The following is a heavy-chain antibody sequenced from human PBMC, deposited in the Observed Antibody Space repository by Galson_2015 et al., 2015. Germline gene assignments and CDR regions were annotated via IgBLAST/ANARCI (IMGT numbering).Heavy chain of an antibody. J-gene: IGHJ6*02. D-gene: IGHD2-2*01. CDR1: GGTFSSYA. CDR3: ASLLVPAAGYGMDV. Sequence: SVKVSCKASGGTFSSYAISWVRQAPGQGLEWMGGIIPIFGTANYAQKFQGRVTITADESTSTAYMEPSSLRSEDTAVYYCASLLVPAAGYGMDVWGQGTTVTVSS. CDR2: IIPIFGTA. V-gene: IGHV1-69*13.